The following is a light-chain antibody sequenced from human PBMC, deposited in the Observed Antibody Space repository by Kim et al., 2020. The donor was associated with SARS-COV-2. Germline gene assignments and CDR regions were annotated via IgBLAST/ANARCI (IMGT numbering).Light chain of an antibody. J-gene: IGLJ1*01. CDR2: QDN. CDR1: KVRAKY. V-gene: IGLV3-1*01. Sequence: PGKKASIPCQGYKVRAKYVPWYEQKPGQAQVVIIYQDNQRPSGVPERFSGSTSGNTATLTTRGTQAMDEADYYCQAWDSSTPNSVFGAGTKVTVL. CDR3: QAWDSSTPNSV.